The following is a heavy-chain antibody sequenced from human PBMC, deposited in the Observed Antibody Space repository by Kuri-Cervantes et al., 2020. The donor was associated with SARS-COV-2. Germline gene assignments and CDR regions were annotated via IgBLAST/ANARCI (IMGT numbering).Heavy chain of an antibody. CDR2: INPSGGST. J-gene: IGHJ4*02. Sequence: SVKVSCKASGYTFTSYYMHRVLQAPGQGLELMGIINPSGGSTSYAQKFQGQVTMTRDTSTSTVYLELSSLTSEDTAIYYCYCAPKEGFDSWGQGTLVTVSS. CDR1: GYTFTSYY. D-gene: IGHD2-21*01. V-gene: IGHV1-46*01. CDR3: YCAPKEGFDS.